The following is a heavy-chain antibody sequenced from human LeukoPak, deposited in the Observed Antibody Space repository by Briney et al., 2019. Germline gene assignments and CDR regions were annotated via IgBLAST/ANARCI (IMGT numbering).Heavy chain of an antibody. V-gene: IGHV1-18*01. Sequence: ASVKVSCKTSGYTFTNFGISWVRQAPGQGPEWMGWISGHNGNTKYAKNFQDRLKMTTDTSTTTAYMELRSLTPDDTGVYYCARAGVNIGGTIVNSLDSWGQGTLVTVSS. J-gene: IGHJ4*02. CDR2: ISGHNGNT. CDR1: GYTFTNFG. D-gene: IGHD3-16*02. CDR3: ARAGVNIGGTIVNSLDS.